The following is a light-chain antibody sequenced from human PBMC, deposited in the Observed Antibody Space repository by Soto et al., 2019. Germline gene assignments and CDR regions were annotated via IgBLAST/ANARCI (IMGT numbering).Light chain of an antibody. Sequence: QSVLPQPPSVSGAPGQRVTISCTGSSSNIGAGYDVHWYQQLPGTAPKLLIYGNSNRPSGVPDRFSGSKSGTSASLAITGLQAEDEAYYYCQSYDSSLSGYVFGTGTKVT. J-gene: IGLJ1*01. CDR3: QSYDSSLSGYV. CDR1: SSNIGAGYD. V-gene: IGLV1-40*01. CDR2: GNS.